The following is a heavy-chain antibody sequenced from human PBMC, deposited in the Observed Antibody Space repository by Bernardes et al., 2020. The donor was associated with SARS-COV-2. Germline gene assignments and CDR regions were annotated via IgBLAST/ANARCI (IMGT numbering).Heavy chain of an antibody. J-gene: IGHJ4*02. CDR3: AKDARYSGDYYYGDY. V-gene: IGHV3-23*01. CDR1: GFTFSGYA. D-gene: IGHD3-22*01. CDR2: VSGSGSRT. Sequence: GSLRLSCAASGFTFSGYAMSWVRQAPGMGLEWVSFVSGSGSRTYYADSVKGRFTISRDNSKNTLYVQMNSLRAEDTAVYYCAKDARYSGDYYYGDYWGQGTLVTVSS.